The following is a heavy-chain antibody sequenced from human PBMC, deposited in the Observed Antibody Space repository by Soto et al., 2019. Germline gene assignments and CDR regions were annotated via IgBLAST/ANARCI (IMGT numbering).Heavy chain of an antibody. CDR3: ARGPAGYYYYGMDV. J-gene: IGHJ6*02. CDR1: GFTFSSYW. CDR2: INSDGSST. V-gene: IGHV3-74*01. Sequence: SLRLSCAASGFTFSSYWMHWVRQAPGKGLVWVSRINSDGSSTSYADSVRGRFTISRDNAKNTLYLQMNSLRAEDTAVYYCARGPAGYYYYGMDVWGQGTTVTVSS.